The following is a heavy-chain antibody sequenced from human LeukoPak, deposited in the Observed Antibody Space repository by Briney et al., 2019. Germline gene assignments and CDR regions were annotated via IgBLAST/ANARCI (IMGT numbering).Heavy chain of an antibody. Sequence: SETLSLTCTVSGGSISNNYWSWIRQPPGKGLEWIGYISYSGSTNYNPSLKSRVTISVDTSKNQFSLKLSSVTAADTAVYYCARDNSGWLVNFDYWGQRTLVTVSS. CDR1: GGSISNNY. V-gene: IGHV4-59*01. CDR2: ISYSGST. D-gene: IGHD6-19*01. CDR3: ARDNSGWLVNFDY. J-gene: IGHJ4*02.